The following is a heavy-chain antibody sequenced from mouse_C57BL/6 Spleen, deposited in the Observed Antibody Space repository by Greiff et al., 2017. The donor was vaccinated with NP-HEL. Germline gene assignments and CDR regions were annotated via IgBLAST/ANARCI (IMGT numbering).Heavy chain of an antibody. CDR2: IYPGDGDA. J-gene: IGHJ2*01. CDR1: GYAFSSSW. CDR3: ARKGLSYFDY. D-gene: IGHD6-2*01. V-gene: IGHV1-82*01. Sequence: QVQLKESGPELVKPGASVKISCKASGYAFSSSWMNWVKQRPGQGLEWIGRIYPGDGDANYNGKFMGKATLTADNSSSTAYMHVRSLATEDSAVDFCARKGLSYFDYWGQGTTLTVSS.